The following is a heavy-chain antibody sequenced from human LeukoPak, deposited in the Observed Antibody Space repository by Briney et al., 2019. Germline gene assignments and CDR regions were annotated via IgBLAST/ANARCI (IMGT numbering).Heavy chain of an antibody. CDR1: GYSFSDYS. CDR2: INPNSGGT. CDR3: ARGGSGSGYLYYFDY. Sequence: ASVKVSCKASGYSFSDYSMHWVRQAPGQGLEWMGRINPNSGGTTYAQNFQGRVSMTRDTSISTTYMELSGLTSDDTAVYYCARGGSGSGYLYYFDYWGQGTLVSVPS. V-gene: IGHV1-2*06. J-gene: IGHJ4*02. D-gene: IGHD3-10*01.